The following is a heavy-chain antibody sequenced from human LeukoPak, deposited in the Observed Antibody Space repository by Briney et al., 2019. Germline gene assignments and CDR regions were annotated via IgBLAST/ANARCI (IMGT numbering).Heavy chain of an antibody. J-gene: IGHJ2*01. CDR3: ARAEWSNWYFDL. CDR2: IKQDGSEK. D-gene: IGHD3-3*01. CDR1: GFTFSTYW. Sequence: PGGSLRLSCAASGFTFSTYWMNWVRQAPGKGLEWVANIKQDGSEKYYVDSVKGRFTLSRDSAKNSLYLQMNSLRAEDTAVYYCARAEWSNWYFDLWGRGTLATVSS. V-gene: IGHV3-7*03.